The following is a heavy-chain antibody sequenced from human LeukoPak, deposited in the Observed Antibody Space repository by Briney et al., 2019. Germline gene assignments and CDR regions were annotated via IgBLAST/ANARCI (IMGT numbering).Heavy chain of an antibody. J-gene: IGHJ6*02. Sequence: GGSLRLSCAAPGFTFSSYGMHWFRQAPGKGLEWVAVIWYDGSKKYYADSVKRRFTISRDNSKNTLYLQMNSLRAEDTAVYYCARERVVYRSDYYYYYGMDVWGQGTTVTVSS. CDR1: GFTFSSYG. CDR3: ARERVVYRSDYYYYYGMDV. CDR2: IWYDGSKK. D-gene: IGHD3-3*01. V-gene: IGHV3-33*01.